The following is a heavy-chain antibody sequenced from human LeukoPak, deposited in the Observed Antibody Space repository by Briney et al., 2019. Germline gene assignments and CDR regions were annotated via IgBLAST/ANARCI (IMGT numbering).Heavy chain of an antibody. CDR3: ARAHRDSSGYYEPPGFDY. D-gene: IGHD3-22*01. J-gene: IGHJ4*02. CDR1: GGSISSYY. V-gene: IGHV4-59*12. CDR2: IYNSGST. Sequence: SETLSLTRTVSGGSISSYYWSWIRQPPGKGLEWIGYIYNSGSTNYNPSLKSRVTISVDTSKNQFSLKLSSVTAADTAVYYCARAHRDSSGYYEPPGFDYWGQGTLVTVSS.